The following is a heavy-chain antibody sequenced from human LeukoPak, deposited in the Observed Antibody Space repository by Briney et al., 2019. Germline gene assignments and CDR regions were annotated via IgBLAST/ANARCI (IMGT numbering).Heavy chain of an antibody. CDR2: IDYSGHT. V-gene: IGHV4-39*01. J-gene: IGHJ5*02. CDR1: GASISSSSRADYFF. Sequence: SETLSLTCTVSGASISSSSRADYFFWGWIRQAPGKGLEWIGSIDYSGHTYYNPSLRTRATISVDTPKNQFSLSLRSVTAADTAVYYCARPLYNSWDRFDPWGQGTLITVS. CDR3: ARPLYNSWDRFDP. D-gene: IGHD3-16*01.